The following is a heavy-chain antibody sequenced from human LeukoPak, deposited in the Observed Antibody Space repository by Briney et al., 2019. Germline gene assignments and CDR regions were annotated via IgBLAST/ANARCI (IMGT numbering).Heavy chain of an antibody. V-gene: IGHV5-51*01. J-gene: IGHJ6*02. Sequence: GESLKISSKGSGYSFTSYWIGWVRQMPGKGLECMGIIYPGDSDTRYSPSFQGQVTISADKSISTAYLQWSSLKASDTAMYYCARISMVRGVIWGMAVWGQGTTVTVSS. CDR1: GYSFTSYW. D-gene: IGHD3-10*01. CDR3: ARISMVRGVIWGMAV. CDR2: IYPGDSDT.